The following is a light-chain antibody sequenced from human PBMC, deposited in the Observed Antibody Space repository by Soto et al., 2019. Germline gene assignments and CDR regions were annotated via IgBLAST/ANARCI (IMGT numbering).Light chain of an antibody. CDR1: QSIRNY. CDR2: AAS. J-gene: IGKJ4*01. Sequence: EVVLTQSPATLSLSPGERVTLSCRASQSIRNYLAWYQQKPGQAPRLVIYAASNRATGIPARFSGSGSGADFTLRLSSLEPEDVAVYFCQQRSIWPLTFGGGTTVEIK. CDR3: QQRSIWPLT. V-gene: IGKV3-11*01.